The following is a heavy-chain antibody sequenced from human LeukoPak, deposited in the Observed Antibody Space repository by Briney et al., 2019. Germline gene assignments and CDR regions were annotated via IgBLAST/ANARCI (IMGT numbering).Heavy chain of an antibody. Sequence: ASVKVSCKASGYTFTGYYMHWVRQAPGQGLEWMGWINPNSGGTNYAQKFQGRVTMTRDTSISTAYMEPSRLRSDDTAVYYCARQNPKAAAGIDFDYWGQGTLVTVSS. CDR2: INPNSGGT. V-gene: IGHV1-2*02. J-gene: IGHJ4*02. CDR1: GYTFTGYY. CDR3: ARQNPKAAAGIDFDY. D-gene: IGHD6-13*01.